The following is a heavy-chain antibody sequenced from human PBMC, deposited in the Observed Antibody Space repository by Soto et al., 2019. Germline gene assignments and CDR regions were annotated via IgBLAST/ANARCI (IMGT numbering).Heavy chain of an antibody. J-gene: IGHJ3*01. CDR2: ISWNSGSI. D-gene: IGHD3-22*01. CDR1: GFTFDDYA. Sequence: GGSLRLSCAASGFTFDDYAMHWVRQAPGKGLEWVSGISWNSGSIGYADSVKGRFTISRDNAKNSLYLQMNSLRAEDTALYYCAKDMRYYYDPGAFDFWGQGTMVTVSS. CDR3: AKDMRYYYDPGAFDF. V-gene: IGHV3-9*01.